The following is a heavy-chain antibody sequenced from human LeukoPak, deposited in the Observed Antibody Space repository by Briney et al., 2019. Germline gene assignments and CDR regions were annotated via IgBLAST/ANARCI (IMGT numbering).Heavy chain of an antibody. CDR2: ISSSSSYI. D-gene: IGHD2-15*01. CDR1: GFTFSAYS. V-gene: IGHV3-21*01. CDR3: ARDLEEYCSGGSCSLFDY. Sequence: GSLRLSCAASGFTFSAYSMNWVRQAPGKGLEWVSSISSSSSYIYYADPVKGRFTISRDNAKNSLYLQMNSLRAEDTAVYYCARDLEEYCSGGSCSLFDYWGQGTLVTVSS. J-gene: IGHJ4*02.